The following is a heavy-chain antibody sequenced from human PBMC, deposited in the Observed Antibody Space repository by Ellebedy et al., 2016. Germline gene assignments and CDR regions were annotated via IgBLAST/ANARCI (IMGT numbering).Heavy chain of an antibody. CDR3: AREVSSGWYYFDN. D-gene: IGHD6-19*01. J-gene: IGHJ4*02. CDR2: LYGGGQT. CDR1: GFTVTSDY. V-gene: IGHV3-66*01. Sequence: GGSLRLXCTASGFTVTSDYMGWVRQTPGKGLEYVSLLYGGGQTHYTDSVKGRFTVSRDISKNTLYLQMNSLRAEDTAVYYCAREVSSGWYYFDNWGQGTLVTVSS.